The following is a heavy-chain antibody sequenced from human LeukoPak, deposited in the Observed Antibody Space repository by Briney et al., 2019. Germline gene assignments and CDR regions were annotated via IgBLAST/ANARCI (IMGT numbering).Heavy chain of an antibody. CDR2: IYYSGST. V-gene: IGHV4-39*07. CDR1: GGSISSSSYY. J-gene: IGHJ5*02. CDR3: ATRPDIASTGPGWFDP. Sequence: SETLSLTCTVSGGSISSSSYYWGWIRQPPGKGLEWIGSIYYSGSTYYNSSLKSRVTISVDTSKNQFSLTLSSVTAADTAVYYCATRPDIASTGPGWFDPWGQGTLVTVSS. D-gene: IGHD6-13*01.